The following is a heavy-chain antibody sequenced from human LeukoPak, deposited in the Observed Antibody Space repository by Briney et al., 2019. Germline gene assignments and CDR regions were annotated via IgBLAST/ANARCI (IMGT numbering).Heavy chain of an antibody. CDR3: ARGPYGYFDY. CDR1: GFIFSSYS. Sequence: TGGSLRLSCAASGFIFSSYSMNWVRQAPGKGLEWVSYISSSSSTIYYADSVKGRFTISRDNAKNSLYLQMNSLRAEDTAVYYCARGPYGYFDYWGQGTLVTVSS. J-gene: IGHJ4*02. D-gene: IGHD2-8*01. CDR2: ISSSSSTI. V-gene: IGHV3-48*01.